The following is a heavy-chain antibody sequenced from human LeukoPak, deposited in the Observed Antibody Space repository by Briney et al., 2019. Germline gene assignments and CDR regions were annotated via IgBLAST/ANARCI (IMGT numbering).Heavy chain of an antibody. CDR1: GGPISSSSYY. V-gene: IGHV4-39*07. D-gene: IGHD6-19*01. CDR3: ATANSGGLTC. CDR2: IYYSGST. Sequence: SETLSLTCTVSGGPISSSSYYWGWIRQPPGKGLEWIGSIYYSGSTYYNPSLKSRVTISVDTSKNQFSLKLSSVTAADTAVYYCATANSGGLTCWGQGTLVTVSS. J-gene: IGHJ4*02.